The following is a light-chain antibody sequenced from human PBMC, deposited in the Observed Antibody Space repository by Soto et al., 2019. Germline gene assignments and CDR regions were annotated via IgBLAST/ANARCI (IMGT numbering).Light chain of an antibody. CDR2: GAS. CDR1: QSVNRN. Sequence: EIVMTQSPVTLSVSPGERATLSCRASQSVNRNLAWYQQRPGQAPRLLIYGASTRATGVPARFSGSGSGTEFTLTISSLQSEDFADYYCQQYKKWYTFGQGTKLEIK. J-gene: IGKJ2*01. CDR3: QQYKKWYT. V-gene: IGKV3-15*01.